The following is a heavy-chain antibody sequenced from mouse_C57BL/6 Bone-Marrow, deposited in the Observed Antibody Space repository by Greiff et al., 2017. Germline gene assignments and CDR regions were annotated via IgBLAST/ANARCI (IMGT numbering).Heavy chain of an antibody. CDR1: GFNIKDDY. CDR2: IDPENGDT. J-gene: IGHJ1*03. V-gene: IGHV14-4*01. Sequence: EVKLQQSGAELVRPGASVKLSCTASGFNIKDDYMHWVKQRPEQGLEWIGWIDPENGDTEYASKFQGKATITADTSSNTAYLQLSSLTSEDTAVYYCTTPDGSSPYWYFDVWGTGTTVTVSS. D-gene: IGHD1-1*01. CDR3: TTPDGSSPYWYFDV.